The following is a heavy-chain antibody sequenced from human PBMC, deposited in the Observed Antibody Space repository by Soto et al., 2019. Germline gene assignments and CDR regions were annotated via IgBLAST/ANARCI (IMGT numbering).Heavy chain of an antibody. CDR2: VTADGSAT. V-gene: IGHV3-23*01. CDR3: AKDRGRLIRGVILDF. Sequence: EVQLLESGGGLEQPGGSLRLACAASGFTFSSYAMTWVRQAPGKGLEWVSTVTADGSATYYADSVKGRFTVSRDNSKNSLFLQMNSLRADDTALYYCAKDRGRLIRGVILDFWGQGTLVTVSS. CDR1: GFTFSSYA. D-gene: IGHD3-10*01. J-gene: IGHJ4*02.